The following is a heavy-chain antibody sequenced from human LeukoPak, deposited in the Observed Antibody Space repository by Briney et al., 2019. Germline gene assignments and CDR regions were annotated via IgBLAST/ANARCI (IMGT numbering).Heavy chain of an antibody. Sequence: GGSLRLSCAASGFTFDDYAMHWVRQAPGKGLEWVSLISGDGGSTYYADSVKGRFTISRDNSKNSLYLQMKSLRTEDTALYYCAKDIPPNYYGSGSYSDYWGQGTLVTVSS. CDR3: AKDIPPNYYGSGSYSDY. CDR2: ISGDGGST. CDR1: GFTFDDYA. D-gene: IGHD3-10*01. V-gene: IGHV3-43*02. J-gene: IGHJ4*02.